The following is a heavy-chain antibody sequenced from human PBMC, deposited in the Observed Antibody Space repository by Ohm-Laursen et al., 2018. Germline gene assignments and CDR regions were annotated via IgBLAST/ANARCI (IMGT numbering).Heavy chain of an antibody. CDR1: GFTFGSHA. V-gene: IGHV3-23*01. CDR2: ISGSGINT. Sequence: SLRLSCTASGFTFGSHAMSWVRQAPGKGLEWVSGISGSGINTYYAESAKGRFTVSRDNSKNTLYLQVSSLEAEDTAVYYCAKGERGHCSSTTCSGRLVFDYWGQGTLVTVSS. D-gene: IGHD2-2*01. CDR3: AKGERGHCSSTTCSGRLVFDY. J-gene: IGHJ4*02.